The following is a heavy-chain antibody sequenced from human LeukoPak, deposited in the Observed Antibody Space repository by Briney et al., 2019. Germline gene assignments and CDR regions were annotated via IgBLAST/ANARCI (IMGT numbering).Heavy chain of an antibody. CDR3: AAIYGEYVFDP. Sequence: PPETLSLTCTDSGGSISSYYWSWIRQPAGKGLEWLGRIYTSGGTSYHPSLKSRVTMSVDTSKNQFSLKLSSATAADTAVYYCAAIYGEYVFDPWGQGTLVTVSS. J-gene: IGHJ5*02. CDR2: IYTSGGT. V-gene: IGHV4-4*07. D-gene: IGHD4-17*01. CDR1: GGSISSYY.